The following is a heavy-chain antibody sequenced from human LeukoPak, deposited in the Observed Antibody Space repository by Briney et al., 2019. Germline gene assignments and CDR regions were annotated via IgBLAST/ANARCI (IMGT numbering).Heavy chain of an antibody. CDR1: GFTFSSYE. D-gene: IGHD6-13*01. Sequence: GGSLRLSCAASGFTFSSYEMNWVRQAPGKGLEWVSYISSSGSTIYYADSVKGRFTISRDNAKNSLYLQMNSLRAEDTAVYYCARGGYSSSWSHFDYWGQGTLVTVSS. V-gene: IGHV3-48*03. CDR3: ARGGYSSSWSHFDY. J-gene: IGHJ4*02. CDR2: ISSSGSTI.